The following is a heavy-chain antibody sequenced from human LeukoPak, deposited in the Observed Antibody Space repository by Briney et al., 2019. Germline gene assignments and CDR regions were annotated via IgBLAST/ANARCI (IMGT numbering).Heavy chain of an antibody. J-gene: IGHJ4*02. D-gene: IGHD5-12*01. V-gene: IGHV3-23*01. CDR2: ITSTGGST. Sequence: GGSLRLSCAASGFTFSSYAMSWVRQAPGKGLVWVSAITSTGGSTYYTDSVKGRFTISRDSSKNTLYLQMNSLRAEDTAVYYCAKGDSGYATNAYLDYWGQGTLVTVSS. CDR3: AKGDSGYATNAYLDY. CDR1: GFTFSSYA.